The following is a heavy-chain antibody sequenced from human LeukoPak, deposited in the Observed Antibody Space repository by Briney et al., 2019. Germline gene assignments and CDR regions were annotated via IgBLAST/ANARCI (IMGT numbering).Heavy chain of an antibody. J-gene: IGHJ3*02. CDR2: ISGSGGNT. D-gene: IGHD3-16*02. CDR1: GFTFSSYA. CDR3: ARSYDYVWGSYRSYAFDI. V-gene: IGHV3-23*01. Sequence: GGSLRLSCAASGFTFSSYAMSWVRQAPGKGLEWVSSISGSGGNTYYADSVKGRFTISRDNSKNTLYLQMNSLRAEDTAVYYCARSYDYVWGSYRSYAFDIWGQGTMVTVSS.